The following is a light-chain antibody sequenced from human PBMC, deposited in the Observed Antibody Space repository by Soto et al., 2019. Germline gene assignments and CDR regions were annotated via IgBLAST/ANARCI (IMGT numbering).Light chain of an antibody. V-gene: IGKV1-5*03. CDR2: KAS. CDR3: QHYNSYSEA. J-gene: IGKJ1*01. Sequence: DIHMTQSPSSLSASLGDRVTITFRASQSISSYLNWYQQKPWKAPKLLIYKASTLKSGVPSRFSGSGSGTEFTLTISSLQPDDFATYYCQHYNSYSEAFGQGTKVDI. CDR1: QSISSY.